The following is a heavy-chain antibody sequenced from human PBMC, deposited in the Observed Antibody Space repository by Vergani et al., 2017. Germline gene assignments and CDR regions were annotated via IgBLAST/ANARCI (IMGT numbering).Heavy chain of an antibody. CDR3: AKEQWLDYYFDY. CDR2: ISYDGSNK. J-gene: IGHJ4*02. D-gene: IGHD6-19*01. CDR1: VFTFSSYG. Sequence: QVQLVESGGGVVQPGRSLRLSCAASVFTFSSYGMHWVRQAPGKGLEWVAVISYDGSNKYYADSVKGRFTISRDNSKNTLYLQMNSLRAEDTAVYYCAKEQWLDYYFDYWGQGTLVTVSS. V-gene: IGHV3-30*18.